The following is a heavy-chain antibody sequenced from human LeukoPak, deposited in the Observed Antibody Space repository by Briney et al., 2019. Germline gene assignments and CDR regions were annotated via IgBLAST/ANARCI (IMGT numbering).Heavy chain of an antibody. CDR1: GGTFSSYA. CDR3: ARHARVGDVVVPAAINSWFGPYFDY. J-gene: IGHJ4*02. CDR2: IIPIFGTA. D-gene: IGHD2-2*01. Sequence: SVKVSCKASGGTFSSYAISWVRQAPGQGLEWMGGIIPIFGTANYAQKFQGRVTITADESTSTAYMELSSLRSEDTAVYHCARHARVGDVVVPAAINSWFGPYFDYWGQGTLVTVSS. V-gene: IGHV1-69*01.